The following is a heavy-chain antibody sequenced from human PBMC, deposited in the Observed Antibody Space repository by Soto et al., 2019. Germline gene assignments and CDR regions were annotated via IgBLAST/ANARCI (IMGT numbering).Heavy chain of an antibody. D-gene: IGHD6-13*01. Sequence: GGSVRLSCAASGFTFSDYYMSWFRQAPGKGLEWVSYISGSGSTIHDADSVKGRFTISRDNAKNSLYLQMNSLRAEDTAVYYCARLGSIAAAGTPDYWGQGTLVTASS. CDR2: ISGSGSTI. V-gene: IGHV3-11*01. J-gene: IGHJ4*02. CDR3: ARLGSIAAAGTPDY. CDR1: GFTFSDYY.